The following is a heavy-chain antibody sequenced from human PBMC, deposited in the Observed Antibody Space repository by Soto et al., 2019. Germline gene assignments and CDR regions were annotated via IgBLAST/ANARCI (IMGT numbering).Heavy chain of an antibody. J-gene: IGHJ4*02. CDR1: DFTFRNSW. CDR2: IKPDGGAT. Sequence: LRLSCATSDFTFRNSWINWVRQAPGKGLEWVANIKPDGGATNYVDSVKGRFTISRDNVRNSASLQMNSLRVEDTGVYFCFGGNGGPQWGQGTLVTVSS. D-gene: IGHD3-16*01. V-gene: IGHV3-7*03. CDR3: FGGNGGPQ.